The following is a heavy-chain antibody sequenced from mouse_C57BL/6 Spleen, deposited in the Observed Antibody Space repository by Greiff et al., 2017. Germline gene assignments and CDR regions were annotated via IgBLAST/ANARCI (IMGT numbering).Heavy chain of an antibody. CDR3: SRRGGYGNPACFAC. CDR2: IYPGDGDT. V-gene: IGHV1-80*01. D-gene: IGHD2-1*01. CDR1: GYAFSSYW. J-gene: IGHJ3*01. Sequence: QVQLQQPGAELVKPGASVKISCKASGYAFSSYWMTWVKQRPGKGLEWMGQIYPGDGDTNYNGKFKGKATLTADKSSSTAYMQLSSHTSEGSAVYFCSRRGGYGNPACFACRGQGSLVTASA.